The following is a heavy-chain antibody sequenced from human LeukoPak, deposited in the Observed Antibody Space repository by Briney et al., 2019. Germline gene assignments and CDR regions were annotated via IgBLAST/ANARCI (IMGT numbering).Heavy chain of an antibody. J-gene: IGHJ4*02. CDR2: IKSETNGGTI. Sequence: PGGSLRLSCAASGFTFSDAWVSWVRQAPGKGLEWIGRIKSETNGGTIDYAASVNGRFTLSRDDSKHTLDLQMNSLKTEDTGVYYCSAGTGRSDFDYWGQGTLVIVSS. CDR1: GFTFSDAW. V-gene: IGHV3-15*01. CDR3: SAGTGRSDFDY. D-gene: IGHD1-1*01.